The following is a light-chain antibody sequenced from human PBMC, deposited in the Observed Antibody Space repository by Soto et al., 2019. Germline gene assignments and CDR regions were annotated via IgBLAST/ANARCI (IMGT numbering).Light chain of an antibody. CDR3: SSYTNTNTVV. CDR2: NVN. Sequence: QSALTQVASVSGSPGQSITISCTGTSSDVGGYDYVSWYQQHPGKAPKLMIYNVNYRPSGVSDRFSGSKSGDTASLTISGLQAEDEANYYCSSYTNTNTVVFAGGTKLTVL. V-gene: IGLV2-14*03. J-gene: IGLJ2*01. CDR1: SSDVGGYDY.